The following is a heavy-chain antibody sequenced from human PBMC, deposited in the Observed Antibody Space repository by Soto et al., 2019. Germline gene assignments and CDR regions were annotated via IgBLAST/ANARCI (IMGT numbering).Heavy chain of an antibody. CDR1: VGSISSGGYY. J-gene: IGHJ5*02. CDR2: IYYSGST. V-gene: IGHV4-31*03. CDR3: AREFPPPTTNWFDP. D-gene: IGHD1-1*01. Sequence: PAETLSLTCTVSVGSISSGGYYWSWIRQHPGKGLEWIGYIYYSGSTYYNPSLKSRVTISVDTSKNQFSLKLSSVTAADTAVYYCAREFPPPTTNWFDPWGQGTMVTVSS.